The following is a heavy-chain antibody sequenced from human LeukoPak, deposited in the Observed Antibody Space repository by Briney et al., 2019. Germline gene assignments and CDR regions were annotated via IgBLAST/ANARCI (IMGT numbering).Heavy chain of an antibody. CDR3: ARDLDWVFDL. Sequence: ASVKVSCKASGYTFTDYNFSWVRQAPGQGLEWMGWISTYNGNTKYALNLQGRVTMTTDTSTSTAYMELRSLRSDDTAVYYCARDLDWVFDLWGRGTLVTVPS. D-gene: IGHD3-9*01. V-gene: IGHV1-18*01. CDR1: GYTFTDYN. J-gene: IGHJ2*01. CDR2: ISTYNGNT.